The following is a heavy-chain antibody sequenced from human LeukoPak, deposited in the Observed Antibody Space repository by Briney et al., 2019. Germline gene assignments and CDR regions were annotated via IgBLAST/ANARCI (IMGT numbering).Heavy chain of an antibody. D-gene: IGHD3-22*01. CDR2: INHSGST. J-gene: IGHJ4*02. V-gene: IGHV4-34*01. CDR1: GGSFSGYY. CDR3: ARDLHYYDSSGPSFDY. Sequence: SETLSLTCAVYGGSFSGYYWSWIRQPPGKGLEWIGEINHSGSTNYNPSLKSRVTISADTSKNQFSLKLSSVTAADTAVYYCARDLHYYDSSGPSFDYWGQGTLVTVSS.